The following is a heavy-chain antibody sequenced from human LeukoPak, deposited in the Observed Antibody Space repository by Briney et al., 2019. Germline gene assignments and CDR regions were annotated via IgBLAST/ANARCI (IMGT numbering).Heavy chain of an antibody. D-gene: IGHD2/OR15-2a*01. CDR3: ARGKTTPRRTTDLGAFDI. J-gene: IGHJ3*02. CDR1: GFTVSSNY. V-gene: IGHV3-66*01. CDR2: IYSGDST. Sequence: GGSLRLSCAASGFTVSSNYMSWVRQAPGKGLEWVSVIYSGDSTYYADSVKGRFTISRDNSKNTLYLQMNSLRAEDTAVYYCARGKTTPRRTTDLGAFDIWGQGTMVTVSS.